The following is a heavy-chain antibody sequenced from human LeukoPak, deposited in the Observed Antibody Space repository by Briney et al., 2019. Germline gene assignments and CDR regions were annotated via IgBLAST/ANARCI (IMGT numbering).Heavy chain of an antibody. CDR2: IYSGGST. D-gene: IGHD2-15*01. CDR3: ARGGYCSGGSCYALDAFDI. Sequence: GGSLGLSCAASGFTVSSNYMSWVRQAPGKGLEWVSVIYSGGSTYYADSVKGRFTISRDNSKNTLYLQMNSLRAEDTAVYYCARGGYCSGGSCYALDAFDIWGQGTMVTVSS. J-gene: IGHJ3*02. CDR1: GFTVSSNY. V-gene: IGHV3-66*01.